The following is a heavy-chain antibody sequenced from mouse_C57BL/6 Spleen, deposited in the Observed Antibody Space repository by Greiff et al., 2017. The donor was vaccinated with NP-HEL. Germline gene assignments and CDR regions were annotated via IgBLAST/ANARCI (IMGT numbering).Heavy chain of an antibody. J-gene: IGHJ2*01. Sequence: VQLQQSGAELVRPGASVKLSCKASGYTFTDYYINWVKQRPGQGLEWIARIYPGSGNTYYNEKFKGKATLTAEKSSSTAYMQLSSLTSEDSAVYFCALYGHYGYWGQGTTLTVSS. CDR1: GYTFTDYY. CDR2: IYPGSGNT. D-gene: IGHD2-10*02. V-gene: IGHV1-76*01. CDR3: ALYGHYGY.